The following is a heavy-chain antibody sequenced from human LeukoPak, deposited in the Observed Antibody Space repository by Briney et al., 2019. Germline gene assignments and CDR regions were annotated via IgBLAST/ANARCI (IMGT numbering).Heavy chain of an antibody. CDR1: GYTFTGYY. V-gene: IGHV1-2*02. CDR2: INPNSGGT. Sequence: ASVKVSCKASGYTFTGYYMHWVRQAPGQGLEWMGWINPNSGGTNYAQKFQGRVTMTRDTSISAAYMELSRLRSDDTAVYYCARDSHYDSSGYYYGPSNWFDPWGQGTLVTVSS. J-gene: IGHJ5*02. D-gene: IGHD3-22*01. CDR3: ARDSHYDSSGYYYGPSNWFDP.